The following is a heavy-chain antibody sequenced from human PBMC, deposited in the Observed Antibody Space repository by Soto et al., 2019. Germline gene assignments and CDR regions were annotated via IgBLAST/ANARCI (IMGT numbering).Heavy chain of an antibody. CDR2: ISTTGSI. CDR3: ARVREAYDDAFDI. J-gene: IGHJ3*02. V-gene: IGHV3-11*01. Sequence: QVQLVASGGGLVKPGGSLRLSCAASGFTFSDYCMGWIRQAPVKGLEWVSYISTTGSIYYADSVKGRFTISRDNGKESLYLQMNSLRVEDTAVYYCARVREAYDDAFDIWGHGTRVTVSS. CDR1: GFTFSDYC. D-gene: IGHD5-12*01.